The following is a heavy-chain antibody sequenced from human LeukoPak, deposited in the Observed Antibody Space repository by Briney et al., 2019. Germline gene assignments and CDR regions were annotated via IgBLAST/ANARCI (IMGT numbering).Heavy chain of an antibody. CDR2: ISSSGSTI. V-gene: IGHV3-48*03. D-gene: IGHD6-19*01. Sequence: GGSLRLSCAASGFTFSSYEMNWVRQAPGKGLEWVSYISSSGSTIYYADSVEGRFTISRDNAKNSLYLQMNSLRAEDTAVYYCARDQGQWYFDYWGQGTLVTVSS. CDR3: ARDQGQWYFDY. J-gene: IGHJ4*02. CDR1: GFTFSSYE.